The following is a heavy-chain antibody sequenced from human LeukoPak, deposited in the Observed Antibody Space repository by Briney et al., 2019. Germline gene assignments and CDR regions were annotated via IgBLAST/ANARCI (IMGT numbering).Heavy chain of an antibody. J-gene: IGHJ4*02. D-gene: IGHD3-3*01. CDR3: ARARSGYYPFDY. Sequence: SQTLSLTCTVSGASISSGAYYWTWIRQHPGKGLAWIGYIYYSGSTYYNPSLKSRVTISVDTSKNQFSLKLSSVTAADTAVYYCARARSGYYPFDYWGQGTLVTVSS. CDR1: GASISSGAYY. CDR2: IYYSGST. V-gene: IGHV4-31*03.